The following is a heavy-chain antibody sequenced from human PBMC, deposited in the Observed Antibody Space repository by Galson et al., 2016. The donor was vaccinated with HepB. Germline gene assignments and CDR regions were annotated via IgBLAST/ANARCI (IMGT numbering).Heavy chain of an antibody. CDR1: GFTFSSYA. CDR2: ISARSGFT. Sequence: SLRPPSAASGFTFSSYAMSCVRQAPGKGLEWFSSISARSGFTYYLDSVRGRFTISRDNSRNTLYLQMNSLRAEDTAVYFCAKAPGTDYYYMDVWGKGTTVTVSS. V-gene: IGHV3-23*01. J-gene: IGHJ6*03. CDR3: AKAPGTDYYYMDV.